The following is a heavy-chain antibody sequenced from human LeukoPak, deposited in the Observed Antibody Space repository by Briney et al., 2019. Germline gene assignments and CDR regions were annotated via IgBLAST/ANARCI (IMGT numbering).Heavy chain of an antibody. Sequence: PSETLSLTCTVSGGSISSSSYYWGWIRQPPGKGLEWIGSIYYSGSTYYNPSLKSRVTISVDTSKNQFSLKLSSVTAADTAVYYCARDSRIAARSWFDPWGQGTLVTVSS. V-gene: IGHV4-39*07. CDR1: GGSISSSSYY. J-gene: IGHJ5*02. CDR3: ARDSRIAARSWFDP. CDR2: IYYSGST. D-gene: IGHD6-6*01.